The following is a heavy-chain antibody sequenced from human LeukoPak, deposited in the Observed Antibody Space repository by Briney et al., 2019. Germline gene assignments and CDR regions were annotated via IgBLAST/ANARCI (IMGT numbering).Heavy chain of an antibody. Sequence: ASVKVSCKASGYSFTSYGIGWVRQAPGQGLEWMGWISAYSGNTKYPQKFQGRVTMTTDTSTSTAHMELKSLRSDDTAVYYCARRVGGLRYFDSWGLGTLVTVSS. V-gene: IGHV1-18*01. CDR3: ARRVGGLRYFDS. CDR1: GYSFTSYG. CDR2: ISAYSGNT. D-gene: IGHD1-26*01. J-gene: IGHJ4*02.